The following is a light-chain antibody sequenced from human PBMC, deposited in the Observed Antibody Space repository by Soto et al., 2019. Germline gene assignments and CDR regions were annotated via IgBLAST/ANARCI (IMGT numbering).Light chain of an antibody. CDR3: SSYAGSNNFV. Sequence: QSALIQPASVSGSRGQSITISCTGASSDVGGYSYVSWYQQHPGKAPKLMIYEVTKRPSGVPDRFSASKSGNTASLTVSGLQAEDEADYYCSSYAGSNNFVFGTGTKLTVL. V-gene: IGLV2-8*01. CDR2: EVT. CDR1: SSDVGGYSY. J-gene: IGLJ1*01.